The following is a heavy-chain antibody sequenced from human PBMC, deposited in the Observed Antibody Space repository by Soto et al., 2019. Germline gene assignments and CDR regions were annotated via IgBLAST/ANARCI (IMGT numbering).Heavy chain of an antibody. Sequence: QVQLVQSGAEVKKPGASVKVSCKASGYTFTSYGISWVRQAPGQGLEWMGWISAYNGNTNYAQKLQGRVTMTTDTSPSTAYMELRSLRSADTAVYYCARDLGVVTAPRDWYFDLWGRGTLVTVSS. CDR1: GYTFTSYG. D-gene: IGHD2-21*02. V-gene: IGHV1-18*04. CDR2: ISAYNGNT. CDR3: ARDLGVVTAPRDWYFDL. J-gene: IGHJ2*01.